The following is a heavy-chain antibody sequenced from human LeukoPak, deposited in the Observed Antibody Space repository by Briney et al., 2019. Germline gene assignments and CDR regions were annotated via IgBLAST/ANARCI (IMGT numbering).Heavy chain of an antibody. CDR3: AKRGDPTVGHHYLDV. CDR2: ITTSGGST. D-gene: IGHD1-1*01. V-gene: IGHV3-23*01. Sequence: GVLRLSCAASGFTFSIYDMSWVRQAPGKGLEWVSSITTSGGSTFYADSVMGRFTISRDNSRNTLYLQMNSLSAEDTAVYYCAKRGDPTVGHHYLDVWGKGTTVSVSS. CDR1: GFTFSIYD. J-gene: IGHJ6*03.